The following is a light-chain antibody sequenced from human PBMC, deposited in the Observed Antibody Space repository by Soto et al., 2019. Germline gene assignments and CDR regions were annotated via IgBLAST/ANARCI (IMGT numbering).Light chain of an antibody. CDR2: GNT. V-gene: IGLV1-40*01. CDR3: HSYENSRTGFYV. CDR1: SSDIGAGFD. J-gene: IGLJ1*01. Sequence: QSVLTQPPSVSGAPGQRVTISCPGSSSDIGAGFDVHWYQHLPGTAPKLLIYGNTNRPSGVPGRFSGSKSGTSASSVISGLQAEDESDYYCHSYENSRTGFYVFGTGTKVTVL.